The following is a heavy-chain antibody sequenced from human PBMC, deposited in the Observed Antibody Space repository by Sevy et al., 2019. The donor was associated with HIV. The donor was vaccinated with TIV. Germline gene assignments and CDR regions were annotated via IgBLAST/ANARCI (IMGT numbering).Heavy chain of an antibody. V-gene: IGHV1-18*01. D-gene: IGHD3-10*01. CDR2: ISAYNGDI. J-gene: IGHJ5*02. Sequence: ASVKVSCKASGYPFITYGVSWMRRAPGQGLEWMGWISAYNGDINYAQKFQGRVTITTNTSTSTAYLELRNLRSDDTAVYYCARQIMVRRGKWFDPWGQRTLVTVSS. CDR3: ARQIMVRRGKWFDP. CDR1: GYPFITYG.